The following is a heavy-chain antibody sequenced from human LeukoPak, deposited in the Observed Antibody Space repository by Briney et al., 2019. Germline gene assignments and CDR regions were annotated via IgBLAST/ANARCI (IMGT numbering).Heavy chain of an antibody. CDR1: GFTFSSYA. CDR2: ISGSGGST. J-gene: IGHJ4*02. CDR3: ARGGSSSWYFDY. D-gene: IGHD6-13*01. V-gene: IGHV3-23*01. Sequence: GGSLRLSCAASGFTFSSYAMSWVRQAPGKGLEWVSAISGSGGSTYYADSVKGRFTISRDNSKNTLYLQMNSLRAEDTAVYYCARGGSSSWYFDYWGQGTLVTVSS.